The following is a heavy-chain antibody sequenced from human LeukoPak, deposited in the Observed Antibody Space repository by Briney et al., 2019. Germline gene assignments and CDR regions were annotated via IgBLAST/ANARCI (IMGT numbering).Heavy chain of an antibody. CDR3: ARSLGGSPQIAVAGYDY. V-gene: IGHV1-46*01. J-gene: IGHJ4*02. Sequence: AASVKVSCKASGYTFTSYYMHWVRQAPGQGLVWMGIINPSGGSTSYAQKFQGRVTMTRDTSTSTVYMELSSLRSEDTAVYYCARSLGGSPQIAVAGYDYWGQGTLVTVSS. CDR2: INPSGGST. D-gene: IGHD6-19*01. CDR1: GYTFTSYY.